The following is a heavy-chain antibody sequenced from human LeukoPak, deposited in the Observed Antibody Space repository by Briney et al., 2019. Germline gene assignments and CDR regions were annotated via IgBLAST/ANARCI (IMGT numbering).Heavy chain of an antibody. Sequence: SGPALMQPTPTLTLTCTFSGFSLTTSGMRGSWIRQPPGKALEWLALIDWGDDKFYSTSLKTRLTISKVTSKNQVVLTMTNMDPVDTATYYCARSSILDYWCQGTMVTVSS. CDR1: GFSLTTSGMR. CDR2: IDWGDDK. D-gene: IGHD2-2*01. V-gene: IGHV2-70*04. CDR3: ARSSILDY. J-gene: IGHJ4*02.